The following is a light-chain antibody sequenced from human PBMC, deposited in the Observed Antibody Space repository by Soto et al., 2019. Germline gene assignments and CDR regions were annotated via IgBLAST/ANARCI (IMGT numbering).Light chain of an antibody. V-gene: IGKV2-30*01. Sequence: DVVMTQSPLYLPVTLGQSASISCRSSQSIAYSDGYTYMNWFQQRPGQSPRRLISLTSRRDSGVPDRFSGSGSGTDFTLTISRVEAEDVGIYYCMQSTHWPPTFGRGTTVEIK. J-gene: IGKJ1*01. CDR3: MQSTHWPPT. CDR1: QSIAYSDGYTY. CDR2: LTS.